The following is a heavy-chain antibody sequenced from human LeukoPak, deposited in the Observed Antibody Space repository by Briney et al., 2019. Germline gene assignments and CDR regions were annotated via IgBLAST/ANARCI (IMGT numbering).Heavy chain of an antibody. Sequence: GSLRLSCAASGFTFSSYWMSWIRQPPGKGLEWIGEINHSGSTNYNPSLKGRVTISVDTSKNQFSLKLSSVTAADTAVYYCARGRQTNFWGGYYVPNPPFYFDYWGQGTLVTVSS. V-gene: IGHV4-34*01. CDR1: GFTFSSYW. J-gene: IGHJ4*02. CDR2: INHSGST. D-gene: IGHD3-3*01. CDR3: ARGRQTNFWGGYYVPNPPFYFDY.